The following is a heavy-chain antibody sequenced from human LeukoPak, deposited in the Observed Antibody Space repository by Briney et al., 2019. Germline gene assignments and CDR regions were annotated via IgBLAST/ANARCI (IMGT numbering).Heavy chain of an antibody. J-gene: IGHJ6*02. CDR2: IYPGDSDT. CDR3: ARQSPVTTYGGMDV. D-gene: IGHD4-11*01. V-gene: IGHV5-51*01. CDR1: GYTFTSYW. Sequence: GESLKISCKGSGYTFTSYWIGLVRQMPGKGLEWVGIIYPGDSDTTYSPSFQGQVTISADKFLITAYPQWSSLKASDTAMYYCARQSPVTTYGGMDVWGQGTTVTVSS.